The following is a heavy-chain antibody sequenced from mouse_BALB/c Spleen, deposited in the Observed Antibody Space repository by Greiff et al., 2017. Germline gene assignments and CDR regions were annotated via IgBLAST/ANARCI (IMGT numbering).Heavy chain of an antibody. D-gene: IGHD2-1*01. CDR1: GYTFTDYN. J-gene: IGHJ3*01. CDR2: IYPYNGGT. Sequence: VQLQQSGPELVKPGASVKISCKASGYTFTDYNMHWVQQSHGKSLEWIGYIYPYNGGTGYNQKFQSKATFTVDNSSTTSYLQLSSPTSEDSAVYYCARRGNLWFAYWGQGTLVTVSA. CDR3: ARRGNLWFAY. V-gene: IGHV1S29*02.